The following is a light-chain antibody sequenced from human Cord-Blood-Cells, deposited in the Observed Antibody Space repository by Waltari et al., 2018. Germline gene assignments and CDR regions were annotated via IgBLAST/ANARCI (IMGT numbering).Light chain of an antibody. CDR3: AAGDDSLNGPV. CDR1: SSTIGSNT. J-gene: IGLJ3*02. CDR2: SNN. Sequence: QSVLTQPPPASGTPGPRVTISCSGSSSTIGSNTVNWYQQLPGKAPKLLIYSNNQRPSGVPDRFSGSKSGTSASLAISGLQSEDEADYYCAAGDDSLNGPVFGGGTKLTVL. V-gene: IGLV1-44*01.